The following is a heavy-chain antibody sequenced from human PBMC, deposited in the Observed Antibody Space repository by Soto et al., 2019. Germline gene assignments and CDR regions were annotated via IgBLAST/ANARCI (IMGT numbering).Heavy chain of an antibody. CDR2: IYYSGST. J-gene: IGHJ6*02. CDR1: GGSISSGGYY. V-gene: IGHV4-31*03. D-gene: IGHD3-10*01. Sequence: QVQLQESGPGLVKPSQTLSLTCTVSGGSISSGGYYWSWIRQHPGKGLEWIGYIYYSGSTYYNPSLKSRVTISVDTSKNQFSLKLSSVTAADTAVYYCARDPDITMVRGVRNGMDVWGQGTTVTVSS. CDR3: ARDPDITMVRGVRNGMDV.